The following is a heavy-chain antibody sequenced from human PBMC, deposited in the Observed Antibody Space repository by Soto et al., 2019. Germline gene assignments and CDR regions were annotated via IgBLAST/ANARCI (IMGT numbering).Heavy chain of an antibody. CDR2: ISSSSSTI. CDR1: GFTFSSYS. Sequence: PAGSLRLSCAASGFTFSSYSMNWVRQAPGKGLEWVLYISSSSSTIYCAHSVKGRFTISRDNAKNSLYLQMNSLRDEDTAVYYCARESRFLEWLSLNLFDPWGQGTLVTVSS. V-gene: IGHV3-48*02. J-gene: IGHJ5*02. CDR3: ARESRFLEWLSLNLFDP. D-gene: IGHD3-3*01.